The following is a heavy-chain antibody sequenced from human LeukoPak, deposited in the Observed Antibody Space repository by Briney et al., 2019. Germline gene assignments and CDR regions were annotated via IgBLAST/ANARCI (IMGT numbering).Heavy chain of an antibody. Sequence: ASVKVSCKASGYTFTAYYIHWVRQATGQGLEWMGWMNPNSGNTGYAQKFQGRVTMTRNTSISTAYMELSSLRSEDTAVYYCARGLDSSGYYGDYWGQGTLVTVSS. CDR2: MNPNSGNT. D-gene: IGHD3-22*01. CDR3: ARGLDSSGYYGDY. J-gene: IGHJ4*02. V-gene: IGHV1-8*02. CDR1: GYTFTAYY.